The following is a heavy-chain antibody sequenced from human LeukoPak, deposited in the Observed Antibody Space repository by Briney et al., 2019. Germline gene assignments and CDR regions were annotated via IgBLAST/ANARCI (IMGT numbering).Heavy chain of an antibody. D-gene: IGHD2-15*01. CDR1: GFTFSIYA. CDR3: VRDFYCSGGSCPLFDS. J-gene: IGHJ4*02. CDR2: LNENGGNT. V-gene: IGHV3-23*01. Sequence: GGSLRLSCAASGFTFSIYAMSWVRQAPGKGLAWVSGLNENGGNTYYADSVKGRFTISRDNSENTLYLQMSSLRAEDTAIYYCVRDFYCSGGSCPLFDSWGQGTLVTVST.